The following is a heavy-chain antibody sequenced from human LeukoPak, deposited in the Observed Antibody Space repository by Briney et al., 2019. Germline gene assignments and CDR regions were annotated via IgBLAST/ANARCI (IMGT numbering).Heavy chain of an antibody. CDR1: GFTFSNYA. J-gene: IGHJ4*02. D-gene: IGHD2-2*02. Sequence: GGSLRLSCEGSGFTFSNYAMAWVRQAPGKGLEWVSSISATGNSAPYTDSVRGRFTISRDNSKNTLYLQMNSLRAEDTAVYYCARAGCSSTSCHKTFDYWGQGTLVTVSS. V-gene: IGHV3-23*01. CDR3: ARAGCSSTSCHKTFDY. CDR2: ISATGNSA.